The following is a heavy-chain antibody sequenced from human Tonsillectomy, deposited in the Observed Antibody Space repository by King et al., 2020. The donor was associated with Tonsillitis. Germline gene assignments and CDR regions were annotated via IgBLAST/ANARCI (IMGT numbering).Heavy chain of an antibody. CDR1: GFTFSIFA. V-gene: IGHV3-30*04. CDR3: ASSYYDNSAFKFDP. Sequence: VQLVESGGGVVQPGRSLRLSCAASGFTFSIFAMHWVRQAPGKGLEWVAGTSSDGSNKYYTDSVKGRFTISRDNSKNILYLQMNNLRTEDTAVFYCASSYYDNSAFKFDPWGQGTLVTVSS. J-gene: IGHJ5*02. CDR2: TSSDGSNK. D-gene: IGHD3-22*01.